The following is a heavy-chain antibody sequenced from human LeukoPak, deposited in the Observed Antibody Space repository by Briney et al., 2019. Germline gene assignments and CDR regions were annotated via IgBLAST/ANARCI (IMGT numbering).Heavy chain of an antibody. CDR1: GFTFSNYG. CDR3: AKEGYCSSTSCYYAYYYYMDV. V-gene: IGHV3-23*01. D-gene: IGHD2-2*01. J-gene: IGHJ6*03. CDR2: ITGSGGST. Sequence: GGSLRLSCAASGFTFSNYGLSWVRQAPGKGLEWVSGITGSGGSTYYADSVKGRFTISRDNSKNTLYLQMNSLRAEDTAVYYCAKEGYCSSTSCYYAYYYYMDVWGKGTTVTISS.